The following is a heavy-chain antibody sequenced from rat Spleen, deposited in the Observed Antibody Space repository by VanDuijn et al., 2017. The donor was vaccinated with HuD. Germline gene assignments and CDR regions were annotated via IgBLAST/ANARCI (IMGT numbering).Heavy chain of an antibody. CDR1: GFTFSDYY. CDR2: ISYDGSST. D-gene: IGHD2-2*01. V-gene: IGHV5-7*01. CDR3: ARAGYLRDWYFDF. J-gene: IGHJ1*01. Sequence: EVQLVESGGGLVQPGRSLKLSCAASGFTFSDYYMAWVRQAPTKGLEWVATISYDGSSTYYRDSVKGRFTVSRDNAKSTLSLQMDSLRSEDTATYYCARAGYLRDWYFDFWGPGTMVTVSS.